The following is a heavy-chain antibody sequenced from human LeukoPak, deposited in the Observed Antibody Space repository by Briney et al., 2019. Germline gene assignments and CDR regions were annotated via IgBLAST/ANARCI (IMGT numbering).Heavy chain of an antibody. Sequence: GESLKISCKGSGYSFTSYWIGWVRQMPGKGLEWMGIIYPGDSDTRYNPSFQGQVTISADKSISTAYLQWSSLKASDTAMYYCARRSDFGRISGSYYYYYMDVWGKGTTVTVSS. CDR1: GYSFTSYW. D-gene: IGHD1-26*01. V-gene: IGHV5-51*01. CDR2: IYPGDSDT. J-gene: IGHJ6*03. CDR3: ARRSDFGRISGSYYYYYMDV.